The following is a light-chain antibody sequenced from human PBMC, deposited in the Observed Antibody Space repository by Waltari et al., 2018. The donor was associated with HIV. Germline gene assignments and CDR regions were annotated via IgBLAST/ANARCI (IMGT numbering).Light chain of an antibody. J-gene: IGKJ4*01. Sequence: IVLTQSPATLSLSPGERATLSCRASQSVSSYLAWYQQKPGQAPRLLIQDASNRATCIPARFSGSGSGTDFTLTITGLEPEDFAVYYCQHRSNWPPLTFGGGTKVEIK. CDR1: QSVSSY. V-gene: IGKV3-11*01. CDR2: DAS. CDR3: QHRSNWPPLT.